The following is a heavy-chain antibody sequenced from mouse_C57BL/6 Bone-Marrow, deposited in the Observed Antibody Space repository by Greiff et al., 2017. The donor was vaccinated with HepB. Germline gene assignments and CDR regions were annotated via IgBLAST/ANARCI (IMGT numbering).Heavy chain of an antibody. CDR2: ISNGGGST. V-gene: IGHV5-12*01. CDR3: ARHGQLGYFDY. CDR1: GFTFSDYY. J-gene: IGHJ2*01. Sequence: EVHVVESGGGLVQPGGSLKLSCAASGFTFSDYYMYWVRQTPEKRLEWVAYISNGGGSTYYPDTVKGRFTISRDNAKNTLYLQMSRLKSEDTAMYYCARHGQLGYFDYWGQGTTLTVSS. D-gene: IGHD3-3*01.